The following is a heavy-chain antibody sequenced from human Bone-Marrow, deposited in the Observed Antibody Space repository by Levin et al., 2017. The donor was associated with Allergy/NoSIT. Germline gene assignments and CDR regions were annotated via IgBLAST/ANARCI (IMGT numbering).Heavy chain of an antibody. Sequence: PSETLSLTCTVSGGSISGFYWSWIRQPPGRGLEWIGYIYYIGSTNYNPSLKSRVTISLDTSKSQFSLPLKSVTAADTAVYYCARQEWGSSSPFDNWGQGTLVSVSS. CDR2: IYYIGST. J-gene: IGHJ4*02. D-gene: IGHD6-13*01. CDR1: GGSISGFY. CDR3: ARQEWGSSSPFDN. V-gene: IGHV4-59*08.